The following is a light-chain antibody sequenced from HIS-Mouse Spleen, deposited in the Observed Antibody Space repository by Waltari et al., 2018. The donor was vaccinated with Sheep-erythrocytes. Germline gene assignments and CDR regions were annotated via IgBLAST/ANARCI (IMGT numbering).Light chain of an antibody. Sequence: EIVLTQSPATLSLSPGERATLSCRASQSVSSYLAWYQQKPGQAPRLLIHDASHRTTGIPARLSGSGSGTDFTLTISSLEREDFAVYYCQQRSNWYTFGQGTKLEIK. CDR3: QQRSNWYT. CDR1: QSVSSY. V-gene: IGKV3-11*01. J-gene: IGKJ2*01. CDR2: DAS.